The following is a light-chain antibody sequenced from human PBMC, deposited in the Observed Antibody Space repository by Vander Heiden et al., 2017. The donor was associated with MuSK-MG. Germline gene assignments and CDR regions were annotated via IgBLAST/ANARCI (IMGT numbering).Light chain of an antibody. V-gene: IGKV1-39*01. J-gene: IGKJ1*01. Sequence: DIQMTQSPSSLSASLGDRVTITCRASQNINNYVNWYQQKSGEAPKVLIYTASNLHSGVPSTFTGRGSGTDFTLTISSLQSEDTATYFCQQSFKTPWTFGPETKVEIK. CDR3: QQSFKTPWT. CDR1: QNINNY. CDR2: TAS.